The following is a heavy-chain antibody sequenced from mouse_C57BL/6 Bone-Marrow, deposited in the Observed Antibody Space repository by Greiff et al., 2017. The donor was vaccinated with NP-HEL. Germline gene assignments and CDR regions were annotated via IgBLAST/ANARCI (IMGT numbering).Heavy chain of an antibody. CDR2: LYPGSGST. Sequence: QVQLQQPGAELVKPGASVKMSCKASGYTFTSYWITWVKQRPGQGLEWIGDLYPGSGSTNYNETFKSKATLTVDTSSSTAYKQLSSLTSEDSAVYYGATGHYYGSSHWYFDVWGTGTTVTVSS. CDR3: ATGHYYGSSHWYFDV. CDR1: GYTFTSYW. V-gene: IGHV1-55*01. J-gene: IGHJ1*03. D-gene: IGHD1-1*01.